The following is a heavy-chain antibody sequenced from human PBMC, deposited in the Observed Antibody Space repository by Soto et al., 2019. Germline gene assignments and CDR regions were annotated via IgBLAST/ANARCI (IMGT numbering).Heavy chain of an antibody. CDR2: IYYSGST. CDR1: GGSISSGGYY. V-gene: IGHV4-31*03. Sequence: SETLSLTCTVSGGSISSGGYYWSWIRQHPGKGLEWIGYIYYSGSTYYNPSLKSRVTISVDASKNQFSLKLSSVTAADTAVYYCARAGPADYFDYWGQGTLVTVSS. CDR3: ARAGPADYFDY. J-gene: IGHJ4*02.